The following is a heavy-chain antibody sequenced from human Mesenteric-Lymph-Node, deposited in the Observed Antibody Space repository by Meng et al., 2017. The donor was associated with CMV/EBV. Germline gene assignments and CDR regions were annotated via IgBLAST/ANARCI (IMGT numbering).Heavy chain of an antibody. J-gene: IGHJ5*02. CDR2: ISSSSSYI. CDR3: ARDLRAARSWFDP. V-gene: IGHV3-21*01. D-gene: IGHD6-6*01. Sequence: GESLKISCAASGFTFSSYAMSWVRQAPGKGPERVSSISSSSSYIYYADSVKGRFTISRDNSKNTLYLQMNSLRAEDTAVYYCARDLRAARSWFDPWGQGTLVTVSS. CDR1: GFTFSSYA.